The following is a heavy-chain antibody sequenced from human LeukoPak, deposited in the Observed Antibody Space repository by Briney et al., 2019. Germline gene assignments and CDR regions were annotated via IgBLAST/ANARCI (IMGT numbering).Heavy chain of an antibody. CDR1: GGSISSSSYY. CDR3: ARSGIAAAVDY. J-gene: IGHJ4*02. V-gene: IGHV4-39*07. Sequence: SETLSLTCTVSGGSISSSSYYWGWIRQPPGKGLEWIGSIYHSGSTNYNPSLKSRVTISVDKSKNQFSLKLSSVTAADTAVYYCARSGIAAAVDYWGQGTLVTVSS. D-gene: IGHD6-13*01. CDR2: IYHSGST.